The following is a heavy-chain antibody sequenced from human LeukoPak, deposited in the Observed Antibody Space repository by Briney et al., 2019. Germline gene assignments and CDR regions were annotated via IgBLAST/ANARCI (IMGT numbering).Heavy chain of an antibody. Sequence: SETLSLTCTVSGDSISSYYWSWIRQPPGKGLEWIGHIYYSGSTNYNPSLKSRDTISVDTSKNQFSLKLSSVTAADTAVYYCARHKAADYALPSSSWSLYYYYYGMDVWGQGTTVTVSS. J-gene: IGHJ6*02. CDR2: IYYSGST. V-gene: IGHV4-59*08. CDR3: ARHKAADYALPSSSWSLYYYYYGMDV. D-gene: IGHD6-13*01. CDR1: GDSISSYY.